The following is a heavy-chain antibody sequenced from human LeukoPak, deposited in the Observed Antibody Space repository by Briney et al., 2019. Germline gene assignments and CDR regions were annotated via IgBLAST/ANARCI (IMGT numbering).Heavy chain of an antibody. CDR1: RFTFSSYA. CDR3: AKVYSSSIRRPYFDY. Sequence: GGSLRLSCAASRFTFSSYAMSWVRQAPGKGLEWVSAISGSGGSTYYADSVKGRFTISRDNSKNTLYLQMNSLRAEDTAVYYCAKVYSSSIRRPYFDYWGQGTLVTVSS. D-gene: IGHD6-6*01. V-gene: IGHV3-23*01. CDR2: ISGSGGST. J-gene: IGHJ4*02.